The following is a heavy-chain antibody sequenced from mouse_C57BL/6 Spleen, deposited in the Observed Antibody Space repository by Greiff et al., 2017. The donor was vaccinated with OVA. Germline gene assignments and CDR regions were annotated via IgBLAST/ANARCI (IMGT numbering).Heavy chain of an antibody. V-gene: IGHV1-4*01. Sequence: VQLKQSGAELARPGASVKMSCKASGYTFTSYTMHWVKQRPGQGLEWIGYINPSSGYTKYNQKFKDKATLTADKSSSTAYMQLSSLTSEDSAVYYCARGGSSYWYFDVWGTGTTVTVSS. CDR1: GYTFTSYT. D-gene: IGHD1-1*01. CDR2: INPSSGYT. CDR3: ARGGSSYWYFDV. J-gene: IGHJ1*03.